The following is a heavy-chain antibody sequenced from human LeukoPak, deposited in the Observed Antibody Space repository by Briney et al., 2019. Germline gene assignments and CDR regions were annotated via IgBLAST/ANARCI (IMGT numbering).Heavy chain of an antibody. CDR1: GFTFSTYA. CDR2: ISYDGSNK. CDR3: AKGETTVTTFVGMDV. V-gene: IGHV3-30*18. Sequence: GGSLRLSCAASGFTFSTYAMSWVRQAPGKGLEWVAVISYDGSNKYYADSVKGRFTISRDNSKNTLYLQMNSLRAEDTAVYYCAKGETTVTTFVGMDVWGQGTTVTVSS. D-gene: IGHD4-17*01. J-gene: IGHJ6*02.